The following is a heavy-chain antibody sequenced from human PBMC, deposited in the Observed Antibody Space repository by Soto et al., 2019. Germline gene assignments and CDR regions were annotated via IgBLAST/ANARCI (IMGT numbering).Heavy chain of an antibody. J-gene: IGHJ4*02. CDR3: ARHTPAISISDH. CDR2: IYYSGST. Sequence: SETLSLTCPVAGGSINSSWYYQGLNRQPPGKGLEWIGSIYYSGSTYYNPSLKSRVTISVDTSKNQFSLKLSSVTAADTAVYYCARHTPAISISDHWGQGTLVTVSS. CDR1: GGSINSSWYY. V-gene: IGHV4-39*01. D-gene: IGHD2-15*01.